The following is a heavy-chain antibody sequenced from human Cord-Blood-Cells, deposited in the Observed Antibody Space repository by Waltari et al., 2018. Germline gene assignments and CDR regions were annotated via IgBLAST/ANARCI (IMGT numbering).Heavy chain of an antibody. V-gene: IGHV4-4*07. Sequence: QVQLQESGPGLVKPSETLSLTCTVSGGSISSYYGSWTRQPAGKGLEWIGRIYTSGSTNYNPSLKSRVTMSVDTSKNQFSLKLSSVTAADTAVYYCARARDSSGWYSDAFDIWGQGTMVTVSS. CDR2: IYTSGST. CDR1: GGSISSYY. D-gene: IGHD6-19*01. CDR3: ARARDSSGWYSDAFDI. J-gene: IGHJ3*02.